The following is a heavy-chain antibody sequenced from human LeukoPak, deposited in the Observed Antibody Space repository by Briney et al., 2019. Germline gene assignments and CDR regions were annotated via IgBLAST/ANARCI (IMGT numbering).Heavy chain of an antibody. CDR2: IIPILGIA. V-gene: IGHV1-69*04. J-gene: IGHJ4*02. CDR1: GGTFSSYA. CDR3: ARVDIVATYSYYFGY. D-gene: IGHD5-12*01. Sequence: SVKVSCKASGGTFSSYAISWVRQAPGQGLEWMGRIIPILGIANYAQKFQGRVTITADKSTSTAYMELSSLRSEDTAVYYCARVDIVATYSYYFGYWGQGTLVTVSS.